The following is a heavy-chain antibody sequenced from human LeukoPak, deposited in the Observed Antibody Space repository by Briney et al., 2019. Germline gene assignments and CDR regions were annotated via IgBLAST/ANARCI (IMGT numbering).Heavy chain of an antibody. J-gene: IGHJ4*02. CDR3: ARGDFWSGYLVDY. Sequence: PSETLSLTCTVSGGSISSYYWSWIRQPPGKGLEWIGYIYYGGSTNYNPSLKSRVTISVDTSKNQFSLKLSSVTAADTAVYYCARGDFWSGYLVDYWGQGTLVTVSS. CDR2: IYYGGST. D-gene: IGHD3-3*01. V-gene: IGHV4-59*01. CDR1: GGSISSYY.